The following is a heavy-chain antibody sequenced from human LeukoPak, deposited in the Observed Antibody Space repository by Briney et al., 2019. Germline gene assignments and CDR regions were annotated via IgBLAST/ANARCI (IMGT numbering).Heavy chain of an antibody. D-gene: IGHD3-3*01. Sequence: PSETLSLTCAVYGGTFSCYYWSWIRQPPGKGREWIGEINHRGSTNHNPSLKGRVTISVDTSKNHFSLKLSPKTAAVTALYYLARQGRSGRRYDFWSGYYRGNWCDPWRRGPVVSV. CDR1: GGTFSCYY. V-gene: IGHV4-34*01. CDR2: INHRGST. CDR3: ARQGRSGRRYDFWSGYYRGNWCDP. J-gene: IGHJ5*02.